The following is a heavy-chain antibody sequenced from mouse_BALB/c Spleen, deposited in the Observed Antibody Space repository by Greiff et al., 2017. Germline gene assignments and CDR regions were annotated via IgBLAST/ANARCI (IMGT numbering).Heavy chain of an antibody. CDR1: GFTFTDYY. V-gene: IGHV7-3*02. J-gene: IGHJ4*01. D-gene: IGHD2-4*01. CDR3: ARALYYEAMDY. Sequence: EVKVVESGGGLVQPGGSLRLSCATSGFTFTDYYMSWVRQPPGKALEWLGFIRNKANGYTTEYSASVKGRFTISRDNSQSILYLQMNTLRAEDSATYYCARALYYEAMDYWGQGTSVTVSS. CDR2: IRNKANGYTT.